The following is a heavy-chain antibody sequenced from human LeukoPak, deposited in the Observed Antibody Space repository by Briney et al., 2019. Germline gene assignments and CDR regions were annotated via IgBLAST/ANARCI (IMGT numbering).Heavy chain of an antibody. CDR1: GASISSYY. D-gene: IGHD1-26*01. V-gene: IGHV4-4*07. J-gene: IGHJ6*03. CDR2: IYTSGST. Sequence: SETLSLTCTVSGASISSYYWTWLRQPAGKGLEWIGRIYTSGSTNYNPSLKSRVTMSVETSKNQFSLKLSSVTAADTAVYYCARGGSDKFYYYYMDVWGKGTTVAVSS. CDR3: ARGGSDKFYYYYMDV.